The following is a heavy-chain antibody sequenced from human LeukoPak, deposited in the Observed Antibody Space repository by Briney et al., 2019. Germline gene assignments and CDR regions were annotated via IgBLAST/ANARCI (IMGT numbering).Heavy chain of an antibody. CDR1: GYSISSGYY. J-gene: IGHJ4*02. CDR3: ARLTIFGVVTNDY. Sequence: PSETLSLTCAVSGYSISSGYYWGWIRQPPGKGLEWIGSIYYSGSTYYNPSLKSRVTISVDTSKNQFSLKLSSVTAADTAVYYCARLTIFGVVTNDYWGQGALVTVSS. CDR2: IYYSGST. V-gene: IGHV4-38-2*01. D-gene: IGHD3-3*01.